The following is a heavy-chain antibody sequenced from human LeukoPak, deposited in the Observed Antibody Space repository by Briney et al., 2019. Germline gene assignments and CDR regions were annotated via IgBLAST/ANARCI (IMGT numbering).Heavy chain of an antibody. V-gene: IGHV1-2*02. Sequence: ASVKDSCKASGYTFTGYYIHWVRQAPGQGLEWMGWINPSSGGTYYAQSFQGRVTMTRDTSISTAYMELSRLRSDDTAVYYCARAALGVWFGEPLGGPTEYWGQGTLVTVSS. CDR3: ARAALGVWFGEPLGGPTEY. CDR1: GYTFTGYY. CDR2: INPSSGGT. J-gene: IGHJ4*02. D-gene: IGHD3-10*01.